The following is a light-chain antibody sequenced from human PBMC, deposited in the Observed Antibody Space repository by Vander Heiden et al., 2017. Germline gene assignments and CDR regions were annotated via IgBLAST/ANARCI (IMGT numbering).Light chain of an antibody. Sequence: SYVLPPPPSVSVAPGQTARITCGGDNIGSKSVHWYQQRAGQAPVLVVYDDSDRPSGSPERFSGFSSGNTATLIIRRVEAGDEADYYCQVWDSSTDHWVFGGGTKLTVL. J-gene: IGLJ3*02. CDR2: DDS. CDR1: NIGSKS. CDR3: QVWDSSTDHWV. V-gene: IGLV3-21*02.